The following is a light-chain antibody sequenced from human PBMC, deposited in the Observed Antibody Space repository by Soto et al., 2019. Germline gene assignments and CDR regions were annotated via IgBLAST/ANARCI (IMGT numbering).Light chain of an antibody. V-gene: IGKV3D-20*02. CDR2: GAS. CDR1: QTVSSNY. CDR3: QQRRSWQVT. J-gene: IGKJ5*01. Sequence: EIILTQSPDTLALSPCERATLSCRASQTVSSNYLAWCQQRPGQAPRLLIYGASTRAAGIPDRFSGSGSGTDFTLTITRLEPEDFAVYYCQQRRSWQVTFGQGTRLEIK.